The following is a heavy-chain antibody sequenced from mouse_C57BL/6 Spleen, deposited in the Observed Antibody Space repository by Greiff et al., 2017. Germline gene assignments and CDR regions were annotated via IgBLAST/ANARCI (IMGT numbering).Heavy chain of an antibody. CDR3: ARREAQATYAMDY. Sequence: QVQLQQPGAELVMPGASVKLSCKASGYTFTSYWMHWVKQRPGQGLEWIGEIDPSDSYTNYNQKFKGKSTLTVDKSSSTAYMQLSSLTSEDSAVYYCARREAQATYAMDYWGQGTSVTVSS. V-gene: IGHV1-69*01. CDR2: IDPSDSYT. J-gene: IGHJ4*01. CDR1: GYTFTSYW. D-gene: IGHD3-2*02.